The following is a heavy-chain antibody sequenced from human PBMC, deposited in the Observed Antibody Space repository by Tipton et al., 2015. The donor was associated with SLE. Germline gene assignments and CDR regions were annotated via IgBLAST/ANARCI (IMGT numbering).Heavy chain of an antibody. CDR2: ISSSGSTI. CDR3: ARDLPQAAAPHAAFDY. V-gene: IGHV3-11*04. J-gene: IGHJ4*02. CDR1: GFTFSDYY. D-gene: IGHD6-13*01. Sequence: GSLRLSCAASGFTFSDYYMTWIRQAPGKGLEWVSYISSSGSTIYYADSVKGRFTISRDNAKNSLYLQMNSLRAEDTAVYYCARDLPQAAAPHAAFDYWGQGTLVTVSS.